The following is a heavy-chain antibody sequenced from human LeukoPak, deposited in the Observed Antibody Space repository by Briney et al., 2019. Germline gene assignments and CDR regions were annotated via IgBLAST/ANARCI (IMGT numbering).Heavy chain of an antibody. CDR1: GGSISSSSDY. CDR3: ARLQYGDFYFDY. V-gene: IGHV4-39*01. CDR2: IYYSGST. D-gene: IGHD4-17*01. Sequence: SETLSLICTVSGGSISSSSDYWGWIRQPAGKGLEWIGSIYYSGSTSYNPSLKSRVAISVDTSKNQFSLRLSSVTAADTAVYYCARLQYGDFYFDYWGQGTLVSVSS. J-gene: IGHJ4*02.